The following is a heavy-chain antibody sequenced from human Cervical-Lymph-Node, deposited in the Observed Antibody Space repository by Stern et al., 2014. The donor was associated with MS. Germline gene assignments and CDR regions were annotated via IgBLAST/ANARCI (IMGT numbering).Heavy chain of an antibody. CDR2: ISGSSNTI. J-gene: IGHJ4*02. D-gene: IGHD1-1*01. CDR3: ARDHDSDH. CDR1: GFTFSDYY. Sequence: VQLVESGGGLVKPGGSLRLSCAASGFTFSDYYMSWIRQAPGKGLEWVSYISGSSNTIYYPDSVRGRFTVSRDNAKKSVFLQMNNLRVEDTAVYYCARDHDSDHWGQGTLVTVSS. V-gene: IGHV3-11*01.